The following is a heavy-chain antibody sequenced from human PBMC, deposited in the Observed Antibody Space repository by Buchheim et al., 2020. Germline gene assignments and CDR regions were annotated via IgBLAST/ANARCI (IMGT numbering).Heavy chain of an antibody. CDR1: GFLLHTSGVG. D-gene: IGHD1-1*01. J-gene: IGHJ4*02. CDR2: IYLDGAT. CDR3: ARRSPAMTGTAAYDS. Sequence: QITLKESGPTLVKPTQTLTLTCTFSGFLLHTSGVGVAWIRQPPGQALEWLVVIYLDGATRYSPSLSSRPTSTNDTSKNQVVLTMTNMDPVDTATYYCARRSPAMTGTAAYDSWGPGTL. V-gene: IGHV2-5*02.